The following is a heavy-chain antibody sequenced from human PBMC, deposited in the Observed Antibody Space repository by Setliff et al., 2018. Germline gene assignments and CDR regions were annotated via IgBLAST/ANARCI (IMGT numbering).Heavy chain of an antibody. J-gene: IGHJ6*03. CDR2: IYTSGNT. CDR3: ARGKSYYYYMDV. Sequence: SETLSLTCTVSGNSISSDYWSWIRQPTGKGLEWIGRIYTSGNTNYNPSLKSRVTMSVDTSKKQFSLKLSSVTAADTAVYYCARGKSYYYYMDVWGKGTTVTVSS. CDR1: GNSISSDY. V-gene: IGHV4-4*07.